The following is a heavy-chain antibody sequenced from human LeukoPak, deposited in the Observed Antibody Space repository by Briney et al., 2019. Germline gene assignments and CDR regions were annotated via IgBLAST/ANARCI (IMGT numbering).Heavy chain of an antibody. V-gene: IGHV1-2*02. CDR3: AGGLYYDSSGYPTRGY. CDR2: INPNSGGT. J-gene: IGHJ4*02. D-gene: IGHD3-22*01. CDR1: GYTFTGYY. Sequence: ASVKVSCKASGYTFTGYYMHWVRQAPGQGLEWMGWINPNSGGTNYAQKFQGRVTMTRDTSISTAYMELSRLRSDDTAVYYCAGGLYYDSSGYPTRGYWGQGTLVTVSS.